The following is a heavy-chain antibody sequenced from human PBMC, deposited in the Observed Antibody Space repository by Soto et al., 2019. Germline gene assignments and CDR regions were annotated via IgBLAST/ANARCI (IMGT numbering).Heavy chain of an antibody. CDR2: IRSKANSYAT. J-gene: IGHJ5*02. CDR1: GFTFSGSA. Sequence: EVQLVESGGGLVQPGGSLKLSCAASGFTFSGSAMHWVRQASGKGLEWVGRIRSKANSYATAYAASVKGRFTISRDDSKNTAYLQMNSLKTEDTAVYYCTRRTVVVTAIWPEARAAEFDPWGQGSLVTVSS. D-gene: IGHD2-21*02. CDR3: TRRTVVVTAIWPEARAAEFDP. V-gene: IGHV3-73*02.